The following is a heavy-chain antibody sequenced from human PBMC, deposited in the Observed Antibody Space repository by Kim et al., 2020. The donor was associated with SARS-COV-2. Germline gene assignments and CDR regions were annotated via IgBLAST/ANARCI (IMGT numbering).Heavy chain of an antibody. J-gene: IGHJ4*02. V-gene: IGHV3-11*04. CDR3: ARELLYYYGSGSYEDY. Sequence: VKGRFTVSRDNAKNSLYLQMNSLRAEETAVYYCARELLYYYGSGSYEDYWGQGTLVTVSS. D-gene: IGHD3-10*01.